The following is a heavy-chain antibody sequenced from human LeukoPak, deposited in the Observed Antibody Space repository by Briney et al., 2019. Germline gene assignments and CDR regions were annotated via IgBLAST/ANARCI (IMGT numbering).Heavy chain of an antibody. J-gene: IGHJ4*02. CDR2: IKQDGSEK. V-gene: IGHV3-7*01. CDR1: GFTFSSYW. Sequence: PGGSLRLSCAASGFTFSSYWMSWVRQAPGKGLEWVANIKQDGSEKYYVDSVKGRFTISRDNAKNSLYLQMNSLRAEDTAVYYCARGRARYTLAALDNWGQGTLVTVSS. CDR3: ARGRARYTLAALDN. D-gene: IGHD2-15*01.